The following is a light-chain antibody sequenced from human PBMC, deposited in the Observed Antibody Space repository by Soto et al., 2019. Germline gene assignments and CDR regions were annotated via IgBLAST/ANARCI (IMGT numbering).Light chain of an antibody. CDR1: SSDVGGYNY. J-gene: IGLJ2*01. Sequence: QYVLTQPRSVSGSPGESVTISCTGTSSDVGGYNYVSWYQQPPGKAPKLMIYDVSKRPSGVPDRFSGSKSGNTASLTISGLQAEDEADYYCCSYAGSYTYVVFGGGTKVTVL. CDR2: DVS. V-gene: IGLV2-11*01. CDR3: CSYAGSYTYVV.